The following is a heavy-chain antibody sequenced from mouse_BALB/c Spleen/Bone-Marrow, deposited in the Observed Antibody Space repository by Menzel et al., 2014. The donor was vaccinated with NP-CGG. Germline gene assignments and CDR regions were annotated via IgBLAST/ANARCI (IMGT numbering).Heavy chain of an antibody. Sequence: EVKLVESGGGLVKPGGSLKLSCAASGFTFSSYAMSWVRQTPEKRLEWVATISSGGSYTYYPDSVKGRFTISRDDAKNTLYLQMSSLRSEDTAMYYGARHGITRRLDYWGQGATLTVSS. CDR3: ARHGITRRLDY. V-gene: IGHV5-9-3*01. CDR1: GFTFSSYA. D-gene: IGHD2-4*01. CDR2: ISSGGSYT. J-gene: IGHJ2*01.